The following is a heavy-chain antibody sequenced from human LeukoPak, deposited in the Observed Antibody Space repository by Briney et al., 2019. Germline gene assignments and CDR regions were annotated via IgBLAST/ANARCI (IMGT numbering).Heavy chain of an antibody. CDR1: GFTFSDYY. V-gene: IGHV3-11*04. CDR2: ISSSGSTI. D-gene: IGHD3-22*01. J-gene: IGHJ4*02. CDR3: ARGEYYYDSSGYYRVYDY. Sequence: PGGSLRLSCAASGFTFSDYYMSWIRQAPGKGLEWVSYISSSGSTIYYADSVKGRFTISRDNAKNSLYLQMNSLRAEDTAVYYCARGEYYYDSSGYYRVYDYWGQGTLVTVSS.